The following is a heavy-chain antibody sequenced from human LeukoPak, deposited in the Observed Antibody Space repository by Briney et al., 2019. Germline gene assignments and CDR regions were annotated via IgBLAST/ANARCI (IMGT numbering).Heavy chain of an antibody. J-gene: IGHJ4*02. CDR1: GSTFSSYA. D-gene: IGHD4-17*01. V-gene: IGHV3-64D*06. Sequence: GGSLRLSCSASGSTFSSYAMHWVRQAPGKGLEYVSAISSNGGSTYYADSVKGRFTISRDNSKNTLYLQMSSLRAEDTAVYYCVRSTVTHSFDYWGQGTLVTVSS. CDR3: VRSTVTHSFDY. CDR2: ISSNGGST.